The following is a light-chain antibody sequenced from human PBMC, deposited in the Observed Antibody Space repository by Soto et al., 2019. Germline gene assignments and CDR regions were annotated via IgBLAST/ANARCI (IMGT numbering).Light chain of an antibody. J-gene: IGKJ3*01. CDR3: QQYGSSPLFT. CDR1: QSVSSSY. V-gene: IGKV3-20*01. CDR2: GAS. Sequence: EVGLTRCSGTLSLSPGERATLSCRASQSVSSSYLAWYQQKPGQAPRLLIYGASSRATGIPDRFSGSGSGTDFTLTISRLEPEDFAVYYCQQYGSSPLFTFGPGTKVDN.